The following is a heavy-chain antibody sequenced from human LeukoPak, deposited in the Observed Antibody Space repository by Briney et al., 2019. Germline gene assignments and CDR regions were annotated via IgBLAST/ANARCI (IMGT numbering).Heavy chain of an antibody. D-gene: IGHD1-26*01. CDR3: ATVPWELRGFDY. CDR2: FDPEDGET. CDR1: GYTLTELS. J-gene: IGHJ4*02. Sequence: AASVKVSCKVSGYTLTELSMHWVRQAPGKGLEWMGGFDPEDGETIYAQKFQGRVTMTEDTSTDTAYMELSSLRSEDTAVYYCATVPWELRGFDYWGQGTLVTVSS. V-gene: IGHV1-24*01.